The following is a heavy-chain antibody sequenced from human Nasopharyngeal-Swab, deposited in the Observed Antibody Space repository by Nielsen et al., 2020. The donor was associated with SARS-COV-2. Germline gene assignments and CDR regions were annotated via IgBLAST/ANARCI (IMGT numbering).Heavy chain of an antibody. CDR2: TSYDGSNE. CDR3: ARDYRASWGYVDV. D-gene: IGHD2-2*01. CDR1: GFTFSDYG. J-gene: IGHJ6*02. V-gene: IGHV3-30*03. Sequence: GESLKISCAASGFTFSDYGMHWVRQAPGKGLEWVAVTSYDGSNEHHADSVKGRFTISRDNSKDTLYLQMNSLRDEDTAIYYCARDYRASWGYVDVWGQGTTVTVSS.